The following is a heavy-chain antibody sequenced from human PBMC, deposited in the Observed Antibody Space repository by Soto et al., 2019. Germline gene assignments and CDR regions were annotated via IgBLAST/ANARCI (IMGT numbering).Heavy chain of an antibody. CDR1: RCTFSDYG. J-gene: IGHJ4*02. CDR3: VRGRRSSAY. CDR2: MKQDGSEK. V-gene: IGHV3-7*04. Sequence: EVQLVEPGGDVVQPGGSLRLSCTASRCTFSDYGMTWVRQTPGKGLEWVANMKQDGSEKYYVYSVKGRFTISRDNAKKSLFLQMNGLRAEDTAVYSCVRGRRSSAYWGRGPLVTVSS. D-gene: IGHD6-6*01.